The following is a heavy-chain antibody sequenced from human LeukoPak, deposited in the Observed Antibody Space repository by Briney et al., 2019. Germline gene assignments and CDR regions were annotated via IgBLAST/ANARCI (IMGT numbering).Heavy chain of an antibody. Sequence: GGSLRLSCAASGFTFSSYGMHWVRQAPGKGLEWVSVIYSGGSTYYADSVKGRFTISRDNSKNTLYLQMNSLRAEDTAVYYCAREYGMDVWGQGTTVTVSS. J-gene: IGHJ6*02. CDR3: AREYGMDV. V-gene: IGHV3-NL1*01. CDR2: IYSGGST. CDR1: GFTFSSYG.